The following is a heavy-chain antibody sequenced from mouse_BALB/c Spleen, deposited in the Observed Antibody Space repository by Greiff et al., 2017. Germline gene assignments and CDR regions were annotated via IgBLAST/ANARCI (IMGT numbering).Heavy chain of an antibody. V-gene: IGHV5-9-3*01. Sequence: EVNLVESGGGLVKPGGSLKLSCAASGFTFSSYAMSWVRQTPEKRLEWVATISSGGSYTYYPDSVKGRFTISRDNAKNTLYLQMSSLRSEDTAMYYCARQEGNFYFDYWGQGTTLTVSS. CDR3: ARQEGNFYFDY. D-gene: IGHD2-1*01. J-gene: IGHJ2*01. CDR1: GFTFSSYA. CDR2: ISSGGSYT.